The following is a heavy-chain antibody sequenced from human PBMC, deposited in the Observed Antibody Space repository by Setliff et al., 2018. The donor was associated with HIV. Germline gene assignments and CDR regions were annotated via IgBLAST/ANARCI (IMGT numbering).Heavy chain of an antibody. V-gene: IGHV1-69*13. CDR3: ARDQATGYEKVWFSWIDP. CDR2: IIPIFNTA. CDR1: GGPFSLYA. Sequence: GASVKVSCKASGGPFSLYAINWVRQAPGQGLEWMGGIIPIFNTANYAQKFQGRVTITADGSTSTAYMELSSLRFEDTATYYCARDQATGYEKVWFSWIDPWGQGTLVTVSS. J-gene: IGHJ5*02. D-gene: IGHD5-12*01.